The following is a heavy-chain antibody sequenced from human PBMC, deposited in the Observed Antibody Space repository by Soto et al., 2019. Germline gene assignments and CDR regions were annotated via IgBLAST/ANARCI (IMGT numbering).Heavy chain of an antibody. J-gene: IGHJ6*02. Sequence: VQLLESGGGLVQPGGSLRLSCAASGLTFSSYAMSWVRQAPGKGLEWVSSISDSGGSTYFADTVKGRFTISRDNFKNTLYLQMNGLRVEDTAIYYCAKGKGMPYYYGMDVWGQGTTVTVSS. D-gene: IGHD2-2*01. CDR2: ISDSGGST. CDR1: GLTFSSYA. V-gene: IGHV3-23*01. CDR3: AKGKGMPYYYGMDV.